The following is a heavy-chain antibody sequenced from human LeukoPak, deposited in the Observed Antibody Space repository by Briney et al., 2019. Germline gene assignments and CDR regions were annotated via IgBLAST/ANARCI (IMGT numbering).Heavy chain of an antibody. CDR1: GGSISSYY. J-gene: IGHJ4*02. Sequence: LSETLSLTCTVSGGSISSYYWSWIRQPPGKGLEWIGYIYYSGTTNYNPSLKSRVTISVDTSKNQFSLKLSSVTAADTAVYYCARGVNIAAAKYGYWGQGTLVTVSS. CDR3: ARGVNIAAAKYGY. V-gene: IGHV4-59*01. CDR2: IYYSGTT. D-gene: IGHD6-13*01.